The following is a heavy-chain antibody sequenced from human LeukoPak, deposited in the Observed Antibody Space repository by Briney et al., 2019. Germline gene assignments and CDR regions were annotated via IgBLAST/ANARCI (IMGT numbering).Heavy chain of an antibody. J-gene: IGHJ4*02. D-gene: IGHD2-2*01. CDR2: IYTSGST. V-gene: IGHV4-61*02. CDR1: GGSISSGSYY. Sequence: PSETLSLTCTVSGGSISSGSYYWSWIRQPAGKGLEWIGRIYTSGSTNYNPSLKSRVTISVDTSKNQFSLKLSSVTAADTAVYYCARGGGGAVVPALWGQGTLITVSS. CDR3: ARGGGGAVVPAL.